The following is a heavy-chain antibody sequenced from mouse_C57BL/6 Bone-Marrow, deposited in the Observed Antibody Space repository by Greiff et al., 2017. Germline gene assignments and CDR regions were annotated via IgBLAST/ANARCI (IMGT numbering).Heavy chain of an antibody. CDR2: IDPENGDT. J-gene: IGHJ2*01. CDR1: GFNIKDDY. Sequence: EVQRVESGAELVRPGASVKLSCTASGFNIKDDYMHWVKQRPEQGLEWIGWIDPENGDTEYASKFQGKATITADPSSNTAYLQLSSLTSEDTAVYYCTTWGYWCQGTTLTVSS. CDR3: TTWGY. V-gene: IGHV14-4*01.